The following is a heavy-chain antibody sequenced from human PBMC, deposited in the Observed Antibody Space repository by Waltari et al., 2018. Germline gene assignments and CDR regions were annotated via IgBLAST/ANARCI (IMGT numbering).Heavy chain of an antibody. D-gene: IGHD5-12*01. Sequence: QVQLVQSGAEVKKPGSSVKVSCKASGGTFSSYAISWVRQAPGPGLEWMGRIIPIFGTANYAQKFQGRVTITADKSTSTAYMELSGLRSEDTAVYYCARSVEMATNPGFHDAFDIWGQGTMVTVSS. J-gene: IGHJ3*02. CDR2: IIPIFGTA. V-gene: IGHV1-69*13. CDR3: ARSVEMATNPGFHDAFDI. CDR1: GGTFSSYA.